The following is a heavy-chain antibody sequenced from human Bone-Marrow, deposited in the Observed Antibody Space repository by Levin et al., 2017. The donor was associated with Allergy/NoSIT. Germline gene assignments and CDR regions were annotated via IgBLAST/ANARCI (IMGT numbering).Heavy chain of an antibody. Sequence: QTGGSLRLSCAASGFTVSSTYMSWVRQAPGKGLEWVSVLYNDGSGTTYYADSVKGRFSISRDNSKDTLSLQMNSLRAEDTAMYYCARVRYHDSSGYYYWYFDLWGRGTLVTVSS. CDR2: LYNDGSGTT. V-gene: IGHV3-66*01. CDR3: ARVRYHDSSGYYYWYFDL. J-gene: IGHJ2*01. D-gene: IGHD3-22*01. CDR1: GFTVSSTY.